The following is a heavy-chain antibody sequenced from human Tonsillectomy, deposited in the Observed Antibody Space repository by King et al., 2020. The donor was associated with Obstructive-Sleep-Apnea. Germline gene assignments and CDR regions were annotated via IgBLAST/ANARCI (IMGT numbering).Heavy chain of an antibody. CDR1: GFTFSTYA. CDR3: ARTAVDPYSSSGYYYYYGMDV. Sequence: VQLVESGGGVVQPGRSLRLSCAASGFTFSTYAMHCVRQGLGKGLEGVAGISYDGSHIYYAHSLKGRFTISRDNSKNTLYLQINSLRPEDTAVYYCARTAVDPYSSSGYYYYYGMDVWGQGTTVTVSS. CDR2: ISYDGSHI. V-gene: IGHV3-30-3*01. D-gene: IGHD6-13*01. J-gene: IGHJ6*02.